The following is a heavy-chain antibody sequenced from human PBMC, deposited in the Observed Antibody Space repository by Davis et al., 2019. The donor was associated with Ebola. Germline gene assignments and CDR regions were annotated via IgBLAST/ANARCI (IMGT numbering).Heavy chain of an antibody. V-gene: IGHV3-11*06. J-gene: IGHJ3*02. CDR3: VRVSRKIATGWYRFDAFDI. CDR1: GFTFTDYY. D-gene: IGHD6-19*01. Sequence: GGSLRLSCAASGFTFTDYYMGWIRQAPGKGLEWVSYISGDSLYTNYAYSVRGRFTISRDDAKNSLDLQMNSLRAEDTAVYYCVRVSRKIATGWYRFDAFDIWGQGTLVTVSS. CDR2: ISGDSLYT.